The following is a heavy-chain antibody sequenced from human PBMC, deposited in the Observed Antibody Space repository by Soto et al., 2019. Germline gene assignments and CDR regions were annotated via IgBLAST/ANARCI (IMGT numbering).Heavy chain of an antibody. V-gene: IGHV3-33*01. J-gene: IGHJ4*02. Sequence: QVQLVESGGGVVQPGRSLRLSCAASGFTFSSYGMHWVRQAPGKGLEWVAVIWYDGSNKYYADSVKGRFTISRDNSKNTLYLQMNSLRAEDTAVYSRAAQLLPDYWGQGTLVTVSS. D-gene: IGHD2-2*01. CDR1: GFTFSSYG. CDR3: AAQLLPDY. CDR2: IWYDGSNK.